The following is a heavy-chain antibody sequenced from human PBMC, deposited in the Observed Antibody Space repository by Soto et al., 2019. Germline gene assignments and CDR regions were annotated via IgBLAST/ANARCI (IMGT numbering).Heavy chain of an antibody. J-gene: IGHJ5*02. D-gene: IGHD3-3*01. CDR2: IIPIFGTA. CDR1: GGTFSSYA. Sequence: SVKVSCKASGGTFSSYAISWVRQAPGQGLEWMGGIIPIFGTANYAQKFQGRVTITADESTSTAYMELSSLRSEDTAVYYCATWPHLEWLLRPRGFDPWGQGTLVTVSS. CDR3: ATWPHLEWLLRPRGFDP. V-gene: IGHV1-69*13.